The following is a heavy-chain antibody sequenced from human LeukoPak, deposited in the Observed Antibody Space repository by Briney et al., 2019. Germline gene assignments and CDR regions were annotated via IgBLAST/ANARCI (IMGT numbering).Heavy chain of an antibody. CDR3: ARESSGYFY. Sequence: GGSLRLSCAASGFNFSSYSVNWVRQAPGKGLEWVSSISSSSSFRYYADSVKGRFTISRGNAKNSLYLQMNSLRAEGTAVYYCARESSGYFYWGQGTLVTVSS. J-gene: IGHJ4*02. CDR2: ISSSSSFR. CDR1: GFNFSSYS. V-gene: IGHV3-21*01. D-gene: IGHD3-22*01.